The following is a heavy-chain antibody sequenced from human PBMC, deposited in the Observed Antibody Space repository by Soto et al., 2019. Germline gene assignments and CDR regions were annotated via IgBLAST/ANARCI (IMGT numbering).Heavy chain of an antibody. CDR3: ARASRGVAAFGDFYYYYMDV. Sequence: GGSLRLSCAASGFTFSSYSMNWVRQAPGKGLEWVSSISSSSSYIYYADSVKGRFTISRDNAKNSLYLQMNSLRAEDTAVYYCARASRGVAAFGDFYYYYMDVWGKGTTVTVSS. D-gene: IGHD3-10*01. V-gene: IGHV3-21*01. CDR1: GFTFSSYS. CDR2: ISSSSSYI. J-gene: IGHJ6*03.